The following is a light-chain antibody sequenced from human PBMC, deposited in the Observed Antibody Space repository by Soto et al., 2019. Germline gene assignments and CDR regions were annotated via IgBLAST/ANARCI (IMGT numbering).Light chain of an antibody. CDR2: KAS. CDR1: QSISIW. CDR3: QQYKTYWT. V-gene: IGKV1-5*03. J-gene: IGKJ1*01. Sequence: DIQMTQSPSTLSASVGDRVTITCRASQSISIWLAWYQQKPGKAPKILIYKASNLQSGVSSRFSGGGSGTEFTLTISSLQPDDFATYYCQQYKTYWTFGPGTKVDI.